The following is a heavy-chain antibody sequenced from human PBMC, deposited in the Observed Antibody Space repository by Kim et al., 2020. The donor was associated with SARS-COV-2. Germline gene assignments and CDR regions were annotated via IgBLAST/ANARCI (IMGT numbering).Heavy chain of an antibody. J-gene: IGHJ6*02. CDR2: ISSSSSYI. D-gene: IGHD3-10*01. V-gene: IGHV3-21*01. Sequence: GGSLRLSCAASGFTFSSYSMNWVRQAPGKGLEWVSSISSSSSYIYYADSVKGRFTISRDNAKNSLYLQMNSLRAEDTAVYYCARDNLLWFGEGPAGMDVWGQGTTVTVSS. CDR1: GFTFSSYS. CDR3: ARDNLLWFGEGPAGMDV.